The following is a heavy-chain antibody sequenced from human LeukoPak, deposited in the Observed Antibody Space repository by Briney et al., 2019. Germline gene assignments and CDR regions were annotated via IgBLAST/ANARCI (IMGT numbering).Heavy chain of an antibody. Sequence: GGSLRLSCAASGLTFSSYAMSWVRQAPGKGLEWVSAISGSGGSTYYADSVKGRFTISRDNSKNTLYLQMNSLRAEDTAVYYCAKTPEFSGCGQLDYWGQGTLVTVSS. D-gene: IGHD5-12*01. CDR3: AKTPEFSGCGQLDY. V-gene: IGHV3-23*01. CDR1: GLTFSSYA. J-gene: IGHJ4*02. CDR2: ISGSGGST.